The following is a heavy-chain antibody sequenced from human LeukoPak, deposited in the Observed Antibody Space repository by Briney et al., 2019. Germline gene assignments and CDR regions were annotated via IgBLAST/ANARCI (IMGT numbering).Heavy chain of an antibody. CDR1: GFTFRNHA. D-gene: IGHD1-26*01. J-gene: IGHJ4*02. Sequence: GGSLRLSCAASGFTFRNHAMNWVRQAPGKGLEWVSVISGSGETTYYADSVKGRFTISSDNSQNTLYLQMSSLRGEDTALYYCAKDRGMVGASVRAFDYWGQGTLVTVSS. CDR2: ISGSGETT. V-gene: IGHV3-23*01. CDR3: AKDRGMVGASVRAFDY.